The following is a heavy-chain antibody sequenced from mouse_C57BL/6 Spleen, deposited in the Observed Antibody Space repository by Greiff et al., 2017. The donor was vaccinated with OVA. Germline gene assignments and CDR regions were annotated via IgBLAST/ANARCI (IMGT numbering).Heavy chain of an antibody. CDR2: ISSGSSTI. Sequence: EVMLVESGGGLVKPGGSLKLSCAASGFTFSDYGMHWVRQAPEKGLEWVAYISSGSSTIYYAATVTGRFTISRYKAKNTLFLQMTSLRDEDTAMYYCARNSSPYYYAMDYWGQGTSVTVSS. CDR1: GFTFSDYG. V-gene: IGHV5-17*01. D-gene: IGHD1-1*01. J-gene: IGHJ4*01. CDR3: ARNSSPYYYAMDY.